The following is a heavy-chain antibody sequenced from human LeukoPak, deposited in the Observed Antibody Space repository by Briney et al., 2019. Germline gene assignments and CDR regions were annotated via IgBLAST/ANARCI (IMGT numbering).Heavy chain of an antibody. D-gene: IGHD3-22*01. Sequence: SETLSLTCTVSGGSISSSSYYWGWIRQPPGKGLEWIGSIYYSGSTYYNPSLKSRVTISVDTSKNQFSLKLSSVTAADTAVYYCARARPKCHYYDSSDTCYFDYWGQGTLVTVSS. CDR2: IYYSGST. V-gene: IGHV4-39*07. CDR1: GGSISSSSYY. J-gene: IGHJ4*02. CDR3: ARARPKCHYYDSSDTCYFDY.